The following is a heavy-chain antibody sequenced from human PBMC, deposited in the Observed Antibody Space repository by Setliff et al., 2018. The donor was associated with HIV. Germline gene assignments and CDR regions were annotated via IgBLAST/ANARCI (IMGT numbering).Heavy chain of an antibody. CDR1: GGSISSSSYF. V-gene: IGHV4-39*01. D-gene: IGHD4-4*01. Sequence: SETLSLTCTVSGGSISSSSYFWGWIRQPPGQGLEWIGSIYHSGFTYHNPSLKSRITLSVDTSKNQFSLKLSSVTAADTAVYYCARQLDYTNGRYFDYWGPGTLVTVSS. CDR3: ARQLDYTNGRYFDY. J-gene: IGHJ4*02. CDR2: IYHSGFT.